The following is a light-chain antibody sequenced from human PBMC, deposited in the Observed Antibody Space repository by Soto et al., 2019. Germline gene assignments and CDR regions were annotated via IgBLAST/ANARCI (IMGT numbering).Light chain of an antibody. CDR1: SSDVGGYNY. V-gene: IGLV2-8*01. J-gene: IGLJ3*02. Sequence: QSALTQPPSASGSPGQSVTISCTGTSSDVGGYNYVSWYQHHPGKAPKLMIYEVSKRPSGVPDRFSGSKSGNTASLTVSGLQAEEEADYYCSPYAGSNNRWVFVGGTKLTV. CDR2: EVS. CDR3: SPYAGSNNRWV.